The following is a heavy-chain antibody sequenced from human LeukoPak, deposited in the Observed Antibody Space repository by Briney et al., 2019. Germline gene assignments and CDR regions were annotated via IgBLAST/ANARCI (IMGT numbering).Heavy chain of an antibody. CDR3: ARVRAAGIRYYYYYMDV. D-gene: IGHD6-13*01. Sequence: SGTLSLTCAVSGGSISSINWWSWVRQPPGKGLEWIGEIYHSGSTNYNPSLKSRVTISVDKSKNQFSLKLSSVTAADTAVYYCARVRAAGIRYYYYYMDVWGKGTTVTVSS. CDR1: GGSISSINW. V-gene: IGHV4-4*02. CDR2: IYHSGST. J-gene: IGHJ6*03.